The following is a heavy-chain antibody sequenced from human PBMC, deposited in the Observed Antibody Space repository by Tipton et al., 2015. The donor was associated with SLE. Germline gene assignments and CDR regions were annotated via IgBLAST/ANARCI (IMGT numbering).Heavy chain of an antibody. J-gene: IGHJ6*02. Sequence: GLVKPSETLSLTCTVSGGSISSGSYYWSWIRQPPGKGLEWIGYIYYSGSTYYNPSLKSRVTISVDTSKNQFSLKLSSVTAADTAVYYCARDSGIAAAGVYYYYGMDVWGQGTTVTVSS. CDR3: ARDSGIAAAGVYYYYGMDV. D-gene: IGHD6-13*01. V-gene: IGHV4-61*01. CDR1: GGSISSGSYY. CDR2: IYYSGST.